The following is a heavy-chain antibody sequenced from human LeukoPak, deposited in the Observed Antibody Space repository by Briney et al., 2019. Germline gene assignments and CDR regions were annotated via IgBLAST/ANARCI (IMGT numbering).Heavy chain of an antibody. CDR3: ARDRISSGWWGVVDYFDY. CDR2: ISAYNGNT. D-gene: IGHD6-19*01. CDR1: GYTFTSYG. Sequence: GASVKVSCKASGYTFTSYGISWVRQAPGQGLEWMGWISAYNGNTNYAQKLQGRVTMTTDTSTRTAYMELRSLRCDDTAVYYCARDRISSGWWGVVDYFDYWGQGTLVTVSS. J-gene: IGHJ4*02. V-gene: IGHV1-18*01.